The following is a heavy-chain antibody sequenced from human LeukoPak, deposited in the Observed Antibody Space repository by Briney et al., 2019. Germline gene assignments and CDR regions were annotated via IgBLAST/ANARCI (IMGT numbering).Heavy chain of an antibody. Sequence: PGGSLRLSCAASGFTFSNYGMDWVRQAPGKGLEWVSYISSSSSSIYHADSVKGRFTISRDNAKNSLFLQMNSLRAEDTAVYYCARGGAARPDYWGQGTLVTVSS. D-gene: IGHD6-6*01. V-gene: IGHV3-48*01. CDR3: ARGGAARPDY. J-gene: IGHJ4*02. CDR2: ISSSSSSI. CDR1: GFTFSNYG.